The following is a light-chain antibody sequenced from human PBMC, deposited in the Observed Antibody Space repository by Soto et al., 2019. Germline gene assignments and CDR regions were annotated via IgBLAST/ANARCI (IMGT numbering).Light chain of an antibody. CDR1: RSNIGAGYH. CDR2: GNS. CDR3: QSYDSSLSGSV. V-gene: IGLV1-40*01. Sequence: QSVLTQPPSVSGAPGQRVTISCTGSRSNIGAGYHVHWYQQLPGTAPKLLIYGNSNRPSGVPDRFSGSKSGTSASLAITGLQAEDEADYYCQSYDSSLSGSVFGGRTKVTVL. J-gene: IGLJ3*02.